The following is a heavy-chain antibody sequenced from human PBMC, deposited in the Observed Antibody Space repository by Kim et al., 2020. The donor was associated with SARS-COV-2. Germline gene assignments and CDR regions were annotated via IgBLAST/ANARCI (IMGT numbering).Heavy chain of an antibody. CDR3: ARDRDVVVPAAMYLDY. J-gene: IGHJ4*02. CDR2: IWYDGSNK. D-gene: IGHD2-2*01. CDR1: GFTFSSYG. Sequence: GGSLRLSCAASGFTFSSYGMHWVRQAPGKGLEWVAVIWYDGSNKYYADSVKGRFTISRDNSKNTLYLQMNSLRAEDTAVYYCARDRDVVVPAAMYLDYWGQGTLVTVSS. V-gene: IGHV3-33*01.